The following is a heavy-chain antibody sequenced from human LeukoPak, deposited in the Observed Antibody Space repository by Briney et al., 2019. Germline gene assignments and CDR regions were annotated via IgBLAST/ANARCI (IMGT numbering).Heavy chain of an antibody. CDR1: GGSISSSSYS. CDR3: ARGHRRERYYYDSSGYAGRAPFDY. Sequence: PSETLSLTCTVSGGSISSSSYSWGWIRQPPGKGLEWIGNIYYSGSTNYNPSLKSRVTISVDTSKNQFSLKLSSVTAADTAVYYCARGHRRERYYYDSSGYAGRAPFDYWGQGTLVTVSS. D-gene: IGHD3-22*01. CDR2: IYYSGST. J-gene: IGHJ4*02. V-gene: IGHV4-39*07.